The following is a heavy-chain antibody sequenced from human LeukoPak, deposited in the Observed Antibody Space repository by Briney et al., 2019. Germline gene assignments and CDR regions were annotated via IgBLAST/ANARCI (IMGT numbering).Heavy chain of an antibody. CDR1: GGTFSSYT. D-gene: IGHD3-22*01. Sequence: ASVKVSCKASGGTFSSYTISWVRQAPGQGLEWMGRIIPIFGTANYAQKFQGRVTITTDESTSTAYMELSSLRSEDTAVYYCARDVMIERLYYFDYWGQGTLVTVSS. J-gene: IGHJ4*02. CDR2: IIPIFGTA. V-gene: IGHV1-69*05. CDR3: ARDVMIERLYYFDY.